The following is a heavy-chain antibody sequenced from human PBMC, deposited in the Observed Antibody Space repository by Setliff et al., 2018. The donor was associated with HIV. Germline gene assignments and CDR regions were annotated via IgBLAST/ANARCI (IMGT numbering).Heavy chain of an antibody. CDR3: ARGWGAGSYSRPSWFDP. CDR1: GGSVSSRGYY. CDR2: ILYGGNT. D-gene: IGHD3-10*01. J-gene: IGHJ5*02. V-gene: IGHV4-39*07. Sequence: PSETLSLTCTVSGGSVSSRGYYWGWIRQPPGKGPEWIANILYGGNTYYNPSLKSRVTISVDTSKNQFSLKMGSLTAADTAVYYCARGWGAGSYSRPSWFDPWGQGTLVTVSS.